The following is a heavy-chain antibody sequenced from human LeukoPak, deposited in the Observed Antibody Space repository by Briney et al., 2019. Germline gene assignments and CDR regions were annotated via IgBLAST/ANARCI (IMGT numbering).Heavy chain of an antibody. V-gene: IGHV4-39*07. J-gene: IGHJ5*02. D-gene: IGHD3-10*01. Sequence: PSETLSLTCTVSGGSINTSPYYWGWIRQPPGKGLEWIGSIYHSGSTYYNPSLKSRVTISVDTSKNQFSLKLSSVTAADTAVYYCARNGLYGSGRSRLTNWFDPWGQGTLVTVSS. CDR2: IYHSGST. CDR1: GGSINTSPYY. CDR3: ARNGLYGSGRSRLTNWFDP.